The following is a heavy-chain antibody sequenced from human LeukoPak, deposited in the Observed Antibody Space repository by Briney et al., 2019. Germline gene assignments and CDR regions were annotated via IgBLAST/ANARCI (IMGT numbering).Heavy chain of an antibody. J-gene: IGHJ4*02. CDR3: ARDRYGDYGDFDY. Sequence: GGSLRLSCAASAFTFSNYWMSWVRQAPGKGLEWVANIKQDGSEKYYVDSVKGRFTISRDNSKNTLYLQMNSLRAEDTAVYYCARDRYGDYGDFDYWGQGTLVTVSS. CDR2: IKQDGSEK. CDR1: AFTFSNYW. D-gene: IGHD4-17*01. V-gene: IGHV3-7*01.